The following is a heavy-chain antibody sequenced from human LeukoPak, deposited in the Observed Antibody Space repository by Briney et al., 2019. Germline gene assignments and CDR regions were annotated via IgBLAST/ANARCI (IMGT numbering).Heavy chain of an antibody. CDR1: GGSISSGGYS. Sequence: SETLSLTCAVSGGSISSGGYSWSWIRQPAGKGLEWIGRIYTSGSTNYNPSLKSRVTMSVDTSKNQFSLKLSSVTAADTAVYYCAREPYYYGSGEYWGQGTLVTVSS. CDR2: IYTSGST. J-gene: IGHJ4*02. D-gene: IGHD3-10*01. CDR3: AREPYYYGSGEY. V-gene: IGHV4-61*02.